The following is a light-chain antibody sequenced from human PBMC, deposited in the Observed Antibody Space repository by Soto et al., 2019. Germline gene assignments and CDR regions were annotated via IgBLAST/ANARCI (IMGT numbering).Light chain of an antibody. CDR2: GAS. Sequence: DIQMTQSASTLSASVGDRVTITCRASQTISSWVAWYQQKPGKAPKLLMYGASSLESGFPSRFSGSGSGTEFTLTISSLQPDDFVTYYCQQYNSYPYTFGQGTKVDIK. J-gene: IGKJ2*01. V-gene: IGKV1-5*01. CDR1: QTISSW. CDR3: QQYNSYPYT.